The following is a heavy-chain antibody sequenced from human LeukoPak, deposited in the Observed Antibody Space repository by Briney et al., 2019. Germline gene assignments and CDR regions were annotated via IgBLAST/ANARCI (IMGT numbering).Heavy chain of an antibody. CDR1: GGSITSYY. CDR3: ARGRYDTSGYPDDY. J-gene: IGHJ4*02. V-gene: IGHV4-59*08. CDR2: IYYGGST. D-gene: IGHD3-22*01. Sequence: PSETLSLTCTVSGGSITSYYWGWFRQPPGKGLEWIGYIYYGGSTNYNPSLKSRVTISVDTSKNQFSLKLSSVTAADTAVYYCARGRYDTSGYPDDYWGQGTLVAVSS.